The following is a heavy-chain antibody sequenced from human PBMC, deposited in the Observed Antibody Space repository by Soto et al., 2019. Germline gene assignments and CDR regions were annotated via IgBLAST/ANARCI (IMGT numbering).Heavy chain of an antibody. D-gene: IGHD4-17*01. J-gene: IGHJ6*02. CDR1: GFTFSSYA. Sequence: GGSLRLSCAASGFTFSSYAMHWVRQAPGKGLEWVAVISYDGSNKYYADSVKGRFTISRDNSKNTLYLQMNSLRAEDTAVYYCARDAYGDYYYYYGMDVWGQGTTVTVSS. V-gene: IGHV3-30-3*01. CDR2: ISYDGSNK. CDR3: ARDAYGDYYYYYGMDV.